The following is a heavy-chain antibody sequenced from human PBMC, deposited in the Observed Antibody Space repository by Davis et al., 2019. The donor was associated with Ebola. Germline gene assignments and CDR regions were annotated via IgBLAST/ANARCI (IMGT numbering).Heavy chain of an antibody. J-gene: IGHJ4*02. CDR2: IYWDDDK. CDR1: GFSLSTSGMG. CDR3: AHRLGRFGEWNFDY. V-gene: IGHV2-5*02. D-gene: IGHD3-10*01. Sequence: SGPTLVKPTQTLTLTCTFSGFSLSTSGMGVGWIHQPPGKALEWLALIYWDDDKRYRPSLKSRLTITKDTSKNQVVLTMINMDPVDTATYYCAHRLGRFGEWNFDYWGLGTLVTVSS.